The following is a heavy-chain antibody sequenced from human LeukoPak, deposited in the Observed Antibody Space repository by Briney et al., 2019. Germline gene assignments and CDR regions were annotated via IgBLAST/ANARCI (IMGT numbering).Heavy chain of an antibody. V-gene: IGHV3-23*01. Sequence: TGGSLRLSCAASGFTFSTYAMNWVRQAPGKGLEWVSAISGSTGRTYYADSVKGRFTISRDNAKNSLYLQMNSLRAEDTAVYYCARRASWNGWFDPWGQGTLVTVSS. J-gene: IGHJ5*02. CDR1: GFTFSTYA. D-gene: IGHD1-1*01. CDR3: ARRASWNGWFDP. CDR2: ISGSTGRT.